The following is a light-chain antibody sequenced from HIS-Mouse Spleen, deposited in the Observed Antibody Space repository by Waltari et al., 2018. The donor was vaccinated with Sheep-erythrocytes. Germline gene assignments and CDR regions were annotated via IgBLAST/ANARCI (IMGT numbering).Light chain of an antibody. V-gene: IGLV1-40*01. CDR1: SPNIGAGYD. Sequence: QSVLTQPPSVSGAPGQRVTISCTGSSPNIGAGYDVHGYQQLPGTAPKLLTYGNSNRPSGFPARFSGSKSGTSASLAITGLQAEDEADYYCQSYDSSLSGVVFGGGTKLTVL. CDR3: QSYDSSLSGVV. J-gene: IGLJ2*01. CDR2: GNS.